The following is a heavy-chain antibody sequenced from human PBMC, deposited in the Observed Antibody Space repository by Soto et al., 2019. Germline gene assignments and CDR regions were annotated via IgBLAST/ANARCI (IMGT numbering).Heavy chain of an antibody. Sequence: GGSLRLSCAASGFTFSSYAMSWVRQAPGKGLEWVSAISGSGGSTYHADSVKGRFTISRDNSKNTLYLQMNSLRAEDTAVYYCAKTPNWVVREPLNWGQGTLVTVSS. CDR3: AKTPNWVVREPLN. CDR1: GFTFSSYA. D-gene: IGHD3-10*01. J-gene: IGHJ4*02. V-gene: IGHV3-23*01. CDR2: ISGSGGST.